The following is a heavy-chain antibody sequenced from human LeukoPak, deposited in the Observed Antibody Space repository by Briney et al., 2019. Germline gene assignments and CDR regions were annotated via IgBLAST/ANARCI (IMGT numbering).Heavy chain of an antibody. Sequence: GGSLRLSCEASGFTFNNHGMSWVRQAPGKGLEWVSVISGSSSSTYYADSVKGRFTISRDNSKNTLYLQMNSLRTEDTAVYYCARTFYSSGTGVPIYYWGQGTLVTVSS. J-gene: IGHJ4*02. D-gene: IGHD6-19*01. CDR1: GFTFNNHG. V-gene: IGHV3-23*01. CDR2: ISGSSSST. CDR3: ARTFYSSGTGVPIYY.